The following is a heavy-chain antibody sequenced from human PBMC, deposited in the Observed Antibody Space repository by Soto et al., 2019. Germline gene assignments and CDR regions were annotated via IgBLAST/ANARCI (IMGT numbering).Heavy chain of an antibody. Sequence: SETLSRTCSVSGGSISSSPYYWGWIRQPPGKGLEWLGTIYYSGTTSYNPSLKSRVIISVDTSNNQLFLKLRSVTAADTAVYYCARHRQYYDTSGYQQRYFDYWGQGTQVTVSS. CDR2: IYYSGTT. CDR1: GGSISSSPYY. J-gene: IGHJ4*02. V-gene: IGHV4-39*01. D-gene: IGHD3-22*01. CDR3: ARHRQYYDTSGYQQRYFDY.